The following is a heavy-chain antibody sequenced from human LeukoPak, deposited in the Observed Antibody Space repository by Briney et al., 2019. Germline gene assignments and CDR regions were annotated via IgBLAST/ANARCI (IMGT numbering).Heavy chain of an antibody. CDR3: AAQYSGYVRLDY. CDR2: ISHSGST. CDR1: GGPFSGNY. V-gene: IGHV4-34*01. D-gene: IGHD5-12*01. J-gene: IGHJ4*02. Sequence: SETLSLTCAVYGGPFSGNYWSRIRQPPGKGLDWIGEISHSGSTNYNPSLKSRVTISVDTSKNQFSLKLSSVTAADTAVYYCAAQYSGYVRLDYWGQGTLVTVSS.